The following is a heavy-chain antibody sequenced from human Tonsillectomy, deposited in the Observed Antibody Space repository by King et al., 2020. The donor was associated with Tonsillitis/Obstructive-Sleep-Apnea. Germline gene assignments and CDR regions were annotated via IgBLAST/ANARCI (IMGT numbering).Heavy chain of an antibody. Sequence: VTLKESGPVLVKPTETLTLTCTVSGFSLSNARMSVSWIRQPPGKALEWLAHIFSNDEKNYGISLKSRLTISKDTSKSQVVLTMTNMDPVDTATYYCARISCSSTSCYDFDYWGQGTLVTVSS. CDR1: GFSLSNARMS. CDR2: IFSNDEK. J-gene: IGHJ4*02. D-gene: IGHD2-2*01. V-gene: IGHV2-26*01. CDR3: ARISCSSTSCYDFDY.